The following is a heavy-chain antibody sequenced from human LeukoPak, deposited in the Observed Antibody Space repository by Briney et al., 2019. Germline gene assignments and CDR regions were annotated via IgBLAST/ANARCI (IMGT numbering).Heavy chain of an antibody. CDR2: IYHSGST. D-gene: IGHD3-9*01. Sequence: SETLSLTCAVSGGSISSSNWWSWVRQPPGKGLEWIGEIYHSGSTSYNPSLKSRVTISVDTSKNQFSLKLSSVTAADTAVYYCARLRYFDWSPFDYWGQGTLVTVSS. CDR1: GGSISSSNW. V-gene: IGHV4-4*02. CDR3: ARLRYFDWSPFDY. J-gene: IGHJ4*02.